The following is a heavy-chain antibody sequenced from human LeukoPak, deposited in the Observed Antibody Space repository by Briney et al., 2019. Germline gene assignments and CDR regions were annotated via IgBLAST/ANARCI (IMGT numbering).Heavy chain of an antibody. D-gene: IGHD4-23*01. CDR3: ARESFTTVVTLGLAFDP. J-gene: IGHJ5*02. CDR2: INPNSGGT. CDR1: GYTFTGYY. V-gene: IGHV1-2*02. Sequence: EASVKVSCKASGYTFTGYYMHWVRQAPGQGLEWMGWINPNSGGTNYAQKFQGRVTMTRDTSISTAYMELSRLRSDDTAVYCCARESFTTVVTLGLAFDPWGQGTLVTISS.